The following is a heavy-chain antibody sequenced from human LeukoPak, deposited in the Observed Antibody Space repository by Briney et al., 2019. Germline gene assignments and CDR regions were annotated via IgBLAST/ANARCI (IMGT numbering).Heavy chain of an antibody. J-gene: IGHJ6*02. D-gene: IGHD6-13*01. CDR3: ARDAPTHPRWKVAAAGTHGMDV. Sequence: KPSETLSLTCTVSGGSISSYYWSWIRQPAGKGLEWIGRIYTSGGTNYNPSLKSRVTMSVDTSKNQFSLKLGSVTAADTAVYYCARDAPTHPRWKVAAAGTHGMDVWGQGTTVTVSS. CDR2: IYTSGGT. V-gene: IGHV4-4*07. CDR1: GGSISSYY.